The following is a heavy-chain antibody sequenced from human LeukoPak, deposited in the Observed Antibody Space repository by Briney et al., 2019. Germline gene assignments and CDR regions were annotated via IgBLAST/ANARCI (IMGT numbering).Heavy chain of an antibody. Sequence: PSETLSLTCSVSGGSISSYYWSWIRQPPGKGLEWIGYIFYSGSTNYNPSLKSRVTISVDTSKNQFSLKLSSVIAADTAVYYCARLSPGQSDYFDYWGQGTLVTVSS. CDR3: ARLSPGQSDYFDY. CDR1: GGSISSYY. J-gene: IGHJ4*02. V-gene: IGHV4-59*01. CDR2: IFYSGST. D-gene: IGHD1-14*01.